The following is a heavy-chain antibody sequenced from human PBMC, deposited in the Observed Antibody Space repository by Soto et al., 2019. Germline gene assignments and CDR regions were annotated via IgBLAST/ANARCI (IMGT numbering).Heavy chain of an antibody. V-gene: IGHV4-34*01. CDR1: GGSLSGYY. CDR3: ARSSCSGGSCYTLDYYYYMDV. Sequence: SETLSLTCAVYGGSLSGYYWSWIRQPPGKGLEWIGEINHSGSTNYNPSLKSRVTISVDTSKNQFSLKLSSVTAADTAVYYCARSSCSGGSCYTLDYYYYMDVWGKGTTVTVSS. D-gene: IGHD2-15*01. CDR2: INHSGST. J-gene: IGHJ6*03.